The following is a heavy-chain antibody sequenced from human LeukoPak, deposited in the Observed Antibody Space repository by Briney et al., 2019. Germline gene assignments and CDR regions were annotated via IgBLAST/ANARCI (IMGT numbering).Heavy chain of an antibody. V-gene: IGHV3-66*01. Sequence: GGSLRLSCAASGFTVSSSYMSWVRQAPGEGLEWVSIISSAGTTYYADSVKGRFTISRDNSKNTVYLQVNSLRDEDTAVYYCARDLEAANTYYFDYWGQGTMVTVSS. J-gene: IGHJ4*02. CDR2: ISSAGTT. D-gene: IGHD6-13*01. CDR3: ARDLEAANTYYFDY. CDR1: GFTVSSSY.